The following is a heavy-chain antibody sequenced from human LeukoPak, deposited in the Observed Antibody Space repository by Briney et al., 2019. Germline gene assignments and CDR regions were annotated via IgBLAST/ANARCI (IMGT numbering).Heavy chain of an antibody. J-gene: IGHJ6*03. CDR2: INPNSGGT. D-gene: IGHD2-2*01. CDR1: GYTFTGYY. Sequence: ASVKVSCKASGYTFTGYYMHWVRQAPGQGLEWMGWINPNSGGTNYAQKFQGRVTMTGDTSISTAYMEVSRLRSDDTAVYYCARVFYAKDIVVVPAYYYYYLDVWGKGTTVTVSS. V-gene: IGHV1-2*02. CDR3: ARVFYAKDIVVVPAYYYYYLDV.